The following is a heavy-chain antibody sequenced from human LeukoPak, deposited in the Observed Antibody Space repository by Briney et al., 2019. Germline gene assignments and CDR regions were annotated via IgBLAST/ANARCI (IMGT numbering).Heavy chain of an antibody. V-gene: IGHV3-30*04. CDR2: ISYDGSNK. Sequence: GGSPRLSCAASGFTFSSYAMHWVRQAPGKGLEWVAVISYDGSNKYYADSVKGRFTISRDNSKNTLYLQMNSLRAEDTAVYYCARDGCSSTSCYFPYYFDYWGQGTLVTVSS. D-gene: IGHD2-2*01. J-gene: IGHJ4*02. CDR1: GFTFSSYA. CDR3: ARDGCSSTSCYFPYYFDY.